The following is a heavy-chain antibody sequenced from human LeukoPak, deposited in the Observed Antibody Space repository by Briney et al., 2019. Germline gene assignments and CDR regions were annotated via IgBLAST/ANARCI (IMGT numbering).Heavy chain of an antibody. J-gene: IGHJ6*02. Sequence: ASVKVSCKASGYTFTSYAMNWVRQAPGQGLEWMGWINTNTGNPTYAQGFTGRFVFSLDTSVSTAYLQISSLKAEDTAVYYCARDIFPFIMVTTLRYYYYGMDVWGQGTTVTVSS. V-gene: IGHV7-4-1*02. CDR2: INTNTGNP. CDR1: GYTFTSYA. CDR3: ARDIFPFIMVTTLRYYYYGMDV. D-gene: IGHD4-17*01.